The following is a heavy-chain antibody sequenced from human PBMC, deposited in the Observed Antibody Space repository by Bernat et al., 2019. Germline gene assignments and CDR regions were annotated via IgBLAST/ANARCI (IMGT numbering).Heavy chain of an antibody. J-gene: IGHJ3*02. CDR1: GFRFSSHD. CDR2: IDTAGDT. V-gene: IGHV3-13*01. Sequence: EVQLVESGGGLVQPRGSLRLSCAASGFRFSSHDMHWVRQTTGKGLEWVSAIDTAGDTYYPGSVKGRFTISRENAKNSLYLEMNSLRAGDTAVYFCVREQQLGGPDALDIWGHGTMVTVSS. D-gene: IGHD6-13*01. CDR3: VREQQLGGPDALDI.